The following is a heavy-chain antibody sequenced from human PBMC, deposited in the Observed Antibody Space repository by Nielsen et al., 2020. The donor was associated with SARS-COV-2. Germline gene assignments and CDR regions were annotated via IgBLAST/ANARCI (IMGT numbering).Heavy chain of an antibody. Sequence: SETLSLTCAVSGGSISSSNWWSWVRQPPGKGLEWIGEIYHSGSTNYNPSLKSRVTISVDKSKNQFSLKLSSVTAADTAVYYCARDASDYGTSFDYWGQGTLVTVSS. CDR2: IYHSGST. J-gene: IGHJ4*02. CDR3: ARDASDYGTSFDY. V-gene: IGHV4-4*02. CDR1: GGSISSSNW. D-gene: IGHD4/OR15-4a*01.